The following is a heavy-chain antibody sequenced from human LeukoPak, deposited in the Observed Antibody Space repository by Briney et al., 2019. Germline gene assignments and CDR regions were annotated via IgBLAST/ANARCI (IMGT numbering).Heavy chain of an antibody. Sequence: SETLSLTCTVSGDSISSTDDYWGWIRQPPGKGLEWIGSIHHSGNTYYKPSLKSRVTMSVDTSKNQFSLILSSVTAADTAVYHCVCFRVGPTINFEFWGQGTLVTVSS. J-gene: IGHJ4*02. CDR1: GDSISSTDDY. V-gene: IGHV4-39*01. CDR2: IHHSGNT. D-gene: IGHD1-26*01. CDR3: VCFRVGPTINFEF.